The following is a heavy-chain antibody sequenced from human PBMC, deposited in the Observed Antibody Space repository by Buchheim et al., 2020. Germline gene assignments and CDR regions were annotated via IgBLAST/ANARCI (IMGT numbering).Heavy chain of an antibody. D-gene: IGHD3-22*01. CDR1: GGSISSFY. CDR3: AASDYDSSAYYVGW. CDR2: MYYGGST. J-gene: IGHJ4*02. Sequence: QVQLQESGPGLVKPSETLSLSCTVSGGSISSFYWSWIRQPPGKGLEWIGYMYYGGSTNYNPSLKSRVTMSVDTSKNQFSLKLSSVTAADTAVYYCAASDYDSSAYYVGWWGQGTL. V-gene: IGHV4-59*01.